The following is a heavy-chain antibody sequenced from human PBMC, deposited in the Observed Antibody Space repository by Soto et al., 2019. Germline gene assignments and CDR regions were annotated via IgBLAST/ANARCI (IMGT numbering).Heavy chain of an antibody. CDR1: GYTFTSYA. V-gene: IGHV1-3*01. Sequence: GASVKVSCKASGYTFTSYAMHWVRQAPGQRLEWMGWINAGNGNTKYSQKFQGRVTITRDTSASTAYMELSSLRSEDTAVYYCARGYYYDSSGYYYISYYYYGMDVWGQGTTVTVSS. D-gene: IGHD3-22*01. J-gene: IGHJ6*02. CDR2: INAGNGNT. CDR3: ARGYYYDSSGYYYISYYYYGMDV.